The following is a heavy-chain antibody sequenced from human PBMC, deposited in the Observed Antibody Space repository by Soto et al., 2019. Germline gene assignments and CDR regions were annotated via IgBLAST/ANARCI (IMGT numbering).Heavy chain of an antibody. CDR1: GGSISSIIYY. J-gene: IGHJ6*02. CDR3: TRRPKSGGYHYSGVDV. V-gene: IGHV4-39*01. CDR2: IYFSGTT. Sequence: PSETLSLTCTVSGGSISSIIYYWGWVRQPPGKGLEWIGNIYFSGTTYYNPSLKSRVTISVDTSKNQFSLRLSSVTAADTAVYYCTRRPKSGGYHYSGVDVWGPGTTVTVSS. D-gene: IGHD1-26*01.